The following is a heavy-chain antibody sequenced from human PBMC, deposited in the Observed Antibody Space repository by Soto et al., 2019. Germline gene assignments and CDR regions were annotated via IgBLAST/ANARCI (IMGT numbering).Heavy chain of an antibody. CDR1: GGSISTVDYW. CDR3: ARGPSGDKVDS. D-gene: IGHD7-27*01. Sequence: SETLSLNCAVSGGSISTVDYWWSWIRQSPDMGLEWIGHIYDGGRTYNNPSLESRVTTSVDTSKSQLSLTLSSVSAADTAVYYCARGPSGDKVDSWGQGTLVTV. V-gene: IGHV4-30-4*01. J-gene: IGHJ4*02. CDR2: IYDGGRT.